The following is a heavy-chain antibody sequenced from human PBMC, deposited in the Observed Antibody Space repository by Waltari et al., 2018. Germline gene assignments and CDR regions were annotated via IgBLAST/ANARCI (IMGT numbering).Heavy chain of an antibody. CDR3: ARDYWTTGSGRHLSFMDV. Sequence: QVQLLQSGSDLKKPGASVKVSCRASGYNFGVYGISWGRQAPGQGLEWMGWVSPYNDDKRYAQKFQGRLTMTTDTSTRTAYMQLRSLRSDDTAVYYCARDYWTTGSGRHLSFMDVWGKGTTVIISS. J-gene: IGHJ6*03. CDR2: VSPYNDDK. V-gene: IGHV1-18*01. CDR1: GYNFGVYG. D-gene: IGHD6-19*01.